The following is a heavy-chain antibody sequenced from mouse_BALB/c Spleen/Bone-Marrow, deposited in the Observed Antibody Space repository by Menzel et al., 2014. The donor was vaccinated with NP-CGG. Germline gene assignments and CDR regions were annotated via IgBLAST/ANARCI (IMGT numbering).Heavy chain of an antibody. Sequence: VQLVESGAELVKPGASVKMSCKASGYTFTSYWMHWVKQRPGQGLEWIGEINPSNGRTNYNEKFKSKATLTVDKSSSTAYMQLSILTSEDAAVYYCARGDGFAWFAYWGQGTLVTVSA. CDR2: INPSNGRT. CDR1: GYTFTSYW. J-gene: IGHJ3*01. D-gene: IGHD3-3*01. CDR3: ARGDGFAWFAY. V-gene: IGHV1S81*02.